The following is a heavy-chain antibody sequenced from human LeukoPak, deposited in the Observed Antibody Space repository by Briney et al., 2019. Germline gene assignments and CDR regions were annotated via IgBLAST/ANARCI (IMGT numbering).Heavy chain of an antibody. CDR2: IYDSGIT. V-gene: IGHV4-59*11. CDR1: GVSINSLY. D-gene: IGHD3-22*01. J-gene: IGHJ5*02. Sequence: PSETLSLTCSVSGVSINSLYFIWIRQSPGKGLEWIGYIYDSGITKYNPSLKSRVTISVDTSKNQFSLRLRSVTAADTAVYFCARVYSSASWFDPWGQGTLVTVYS. CDR3: ARVYSSASWFDP.